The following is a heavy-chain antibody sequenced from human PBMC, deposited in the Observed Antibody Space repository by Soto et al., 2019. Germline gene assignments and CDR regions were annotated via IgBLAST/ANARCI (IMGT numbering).Heavy chain of an antibody. D-gene: IGHD2-2*02. Sequence: SETLSLTCAVYGGSFSGYYWSWIRQPPGKGLEWIGEIYHSGSTNYNPSLKSRVTISVDTSKNQFSLKLSSVTAADTAVYYCARDVGYCISTSCYSWFDPWGQGTLVTVSS. CDR1: GGSFSGYY. CDR3: ARDVGYCISTSCYSWFDP. V-gene: IGHV4-34*01. CDR2: IYHSGST. J-gene: IGHJ5*02.